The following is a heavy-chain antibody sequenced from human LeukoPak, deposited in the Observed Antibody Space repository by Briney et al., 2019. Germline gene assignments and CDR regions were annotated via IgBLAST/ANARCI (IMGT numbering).Heavy chain of an antibody. V-gene: IGHV3-48*03. CDR1: GFTFSSYE. J-gene: IGHJ4*02. CDR3: ARVGFTSSWSNFDY. CDR2: ISSSGSTF. Sequence: GGSLRLSCAASGFTFSSYEMNWVRQAPGKGLEWVSYISSSGSTFYYADSVKGRFTISRDNAKNSLYLQMNSLRAEDTAVYYCARVGFTSSWSNFDYWGQGTLVTVSS. D-gene: IGHD6-13*01.